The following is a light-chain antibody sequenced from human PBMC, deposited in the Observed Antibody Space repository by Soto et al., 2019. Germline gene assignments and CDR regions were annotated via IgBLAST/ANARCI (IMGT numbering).Light chain of an antibody. J-gene: IGKJ5*01. CDR1: DSVSSIY. Sequence: EFLSTTSPAPGSLSPVSSAPLFLVARDSVSSIYLAWSHQKPGQATRLLIYGASSRATGIPDRFSGSGSGTDFTLTISRLEPEDFAVYYCQQHGSSPQITVGQGTRLEIK. V-gene: IGKV3-20*01. CDR3: QQHGSSPQIT. CDR2: GAS.